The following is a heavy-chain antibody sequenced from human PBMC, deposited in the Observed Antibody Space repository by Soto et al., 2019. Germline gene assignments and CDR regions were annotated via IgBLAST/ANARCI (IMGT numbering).Heavy chain of an antibody. CDR3: ARVPHESSGYCLDY. D-gene: IGHD3-22*01. V-gene: IGHV4-31*03. J-gene: IGHJ4*02. CDR1: GASISSGGYY. Sequence: QVQLQESGPGLVKPSQTLSLTCTVSGASISSGGYYWSWIRQHPGKGLEWIGYIFYSGSTYYNPALKSRVTISVDTSKNQFSLKLSSVTAADTAVYFCARVPHESSGYCLDYWGQGTLVTVSS. CDR2: IFYSGST.